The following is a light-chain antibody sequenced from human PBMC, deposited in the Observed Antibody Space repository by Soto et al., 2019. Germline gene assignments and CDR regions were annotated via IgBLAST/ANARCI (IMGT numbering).Light chain of an antibody. V-gene: IGKV3-15*01. CDR3: HQYNNLPGT. J-gene: IGKJ2*02. Sequence: EIVMTQSPATLSVSPGERATLSCRASQSVSSNLAWYQQKPGQAPRLLIYGASTRATGIPARFSGSGSGTEFTLTISSLQSEDFAVYYCHQYNNLPGTFGQGTKLEIK. CDR2: GAS. CDR1: QSVSSN.